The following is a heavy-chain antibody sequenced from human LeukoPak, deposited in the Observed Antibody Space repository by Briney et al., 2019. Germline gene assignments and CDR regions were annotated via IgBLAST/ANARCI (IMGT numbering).Heavy chain of an antibody. D-gene: IGHD1-26*01. J-gene: IGHJ4*02. Sequence: ASVKVSCKASGYTFTSYGISWVRQAPGQGLEWMGWISAYNGNTNYAQNLQGRVTMTTDTSTSTAYMELRSLRSDDTAVYYCARDDASIVGTTPLNYWGQGTLVTVSS. CDR1: GYTFTSYG. V-gene: IGHV1-18*01. CDR2: ISAYNGNT. CDR3: ARDDASIVGTTPLNY.